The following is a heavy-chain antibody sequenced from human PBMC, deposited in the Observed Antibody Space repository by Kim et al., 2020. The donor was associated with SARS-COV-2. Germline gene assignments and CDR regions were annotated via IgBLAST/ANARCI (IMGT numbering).Heavy chain of an antibody. D-gene: IGHD1-26*01. Sequence: SVKGGFNISRDNSKNTVYLQMNSRRAEDTAVYYCASDRGWELRYWAFDVWGQGTMVTVSS. CDR3: ASDRGWELRYWAFDV. V-gene: IGHV3-30*07. J-gene: IGHJ3*01.